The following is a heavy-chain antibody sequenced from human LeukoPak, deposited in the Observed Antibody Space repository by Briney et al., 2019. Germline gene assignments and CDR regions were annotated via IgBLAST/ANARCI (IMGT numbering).Heavy chain of an antibody. V-gene: IGHV4-34*01. CDR2: INHSGST. CDR3: ARHVVVPAATDLIDY. D-gene: IGHD2-2*01. J-gene: IGHJ4*02. Sequence: SETLSLTCAVYGRSFSGYYWSWIRQPPGKGLEWIGEINHSGSTNYNPSLKSRVTISVDTSKNQFSLKLSSVTAADTAVYYCARHVVVPAATDLIDYWGQGTLVTVSS. CDR1: GRSFSGYY.